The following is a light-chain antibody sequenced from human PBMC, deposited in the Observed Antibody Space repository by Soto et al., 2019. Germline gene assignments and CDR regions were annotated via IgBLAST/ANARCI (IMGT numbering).Light chain of an antibody. Sequence: DIQMTQSPSTLSASVGDRVTITCRSSQSISSWLSWYQQKPGKAPKLLIYDACSLESGVPSRFRGSVSGTEFTLTISSLQPDDFATYYFQQYNSYGTFGQGTKVQIK. CDR2: DAC. V-gene: IGKV1-5*01. J-gene: IGKJ1*01. CDR3: QQYNSYGT. CDR1: QSISSW.